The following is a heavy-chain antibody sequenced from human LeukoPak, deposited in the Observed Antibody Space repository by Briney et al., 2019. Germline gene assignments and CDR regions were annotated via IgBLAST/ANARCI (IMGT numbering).Heavy chain of an antibody. D-gene: IGHD3-10*01. V-gene: IGHV4-4*02. CDR3: ATRRMVRGVIPWFDP. CDR2: IYHSGST. J-gene: IGHJ5*02. Sequence: SGTLSLTCAVSGGSISSSNWWSWVRQPPGKGLEWIGEIYHSGSTNYNPSLKSRVTISVDKSKSQFSLKLSSVTAADTAVYYCATRRMVRGVIPWFDPWGQGTLVTVSS. CDR1: GGSISSSNW.